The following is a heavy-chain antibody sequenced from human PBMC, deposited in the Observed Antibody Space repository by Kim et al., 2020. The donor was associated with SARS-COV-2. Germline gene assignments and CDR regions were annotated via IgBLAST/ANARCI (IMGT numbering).Heavy chain of an antibody. D-gene: IGHD2-15*01. Sequence: SETLSLTCTVSGGSISSYYWSWIRQPPGKGLEWIGYIYYSGSTNYNPSLKSRVTISVDTSKNQFSLKLSSVTAADTAVYYCVRHSWDIVVVVAVLGAFD. J-gene: IGHJ3*02. CDR1: GGSISSYY. CDR2: IYYSGST. V-gene: IGHV4-59*08. CDR3: VRHSWDIVVVVAVLGAFD.